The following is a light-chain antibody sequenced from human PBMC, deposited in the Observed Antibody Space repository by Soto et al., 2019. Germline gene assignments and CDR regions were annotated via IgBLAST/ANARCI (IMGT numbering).Light chain of an antibody. CDR2: DAS. CDR3: QQRSNWPPT. J-gene: IGKJ5*01. V-gene: IGKV3D-20*02. CDR1: QTVRNNY. Sequence: ELVLTQSRGTLSLSPGERATLSCRASQTVRNNYLAWYQQKPGQAPRLLIYDASSRATGIPDRFSGGGSGTDFTLTISRLEPEDFAVYYCQQRSNWPPTFGQGTRLEIK.